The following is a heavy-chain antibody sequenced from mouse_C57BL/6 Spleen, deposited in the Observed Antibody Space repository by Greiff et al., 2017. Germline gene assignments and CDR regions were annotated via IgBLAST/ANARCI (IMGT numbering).Heavy chain of an antibody. CDR1: GYTFTSYW. J-gene: IGHJ1*03. CDR3: ARRYYGSGYFDV. V-gene: IGHV1-69*01. CDR2: IDPSDSYT. D-gene: IGHD1-1*01. Sequence: VQLQQPGAELVMPGASVKLSCKASGYTFTSYWMHWVKQRPGQGLEWIGEIDPSDSYTNYNQKFKGKSTLTVDKSSSTAYMQLSSLTSEDSAVYYCARRYYGSGYFDVWGTGTTVTVSS.